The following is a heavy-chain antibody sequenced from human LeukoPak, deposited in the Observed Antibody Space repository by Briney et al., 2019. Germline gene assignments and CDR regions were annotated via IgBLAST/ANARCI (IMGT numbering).Heavy chain of an antibody. CDR1: GGSLNNYY. J-gene: IGHJ4*02. D-gene: IGHD1-14*01. V-gene: IGHV4-59*01. CDR2: IYFSGST. Sequence: SETLSLTCTVSGGSLNNYYWSWLRRPPGEGLEYIGYIYFSGSTNYNTSLKSRVSMSVETSKNQFTPRHASVTAADTAVYCCTIGRFNLHDWGQGTLVTVSS. CDR3: TIGRFNLHD.